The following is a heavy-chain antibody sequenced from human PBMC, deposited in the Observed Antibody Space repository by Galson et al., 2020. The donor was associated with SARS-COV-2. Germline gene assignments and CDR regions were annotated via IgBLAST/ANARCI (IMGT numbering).Heavy chain of an antibody. Sequence: GGSLRLSCAASGFTFDDYAMHWVRQAPGKGLEWVSGISWHRGSIGYADSVKGRFTISRDNAKNSLYLQMNSLRAEDTALYYCAKDKEITMVRGTTTPYKLGYYFDYWGQGTLVTVSS. J-gene: IGHJ4*02. CDR2: ISWHRGSI. D-gene: IGHD3-10*01. V-gene: IGHV3-9*01. CDR1: GFTFDDYA. CDR3: AKDKEITMVRGTTTPYKLGYYFDY.